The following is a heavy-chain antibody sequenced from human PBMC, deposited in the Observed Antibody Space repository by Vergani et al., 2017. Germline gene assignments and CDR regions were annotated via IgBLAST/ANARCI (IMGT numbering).Heavy chain of an antibody. Sequence: QVQLQESGPGLVKPSQPLSLTCTVSGGSISSGSYYWSWIRQPAGKGLEWIGRIYTSGSTNYNPSLKSRVTISVDTSKNQFSLKLSSVTAADTAVYYCARTGPLGYCSSTSCYGHAFDIWGQGTMVTVSS. CDR2: IYTSGST. D-gene: IGHD2-2*01. J-gene: IGHJ3*02. CDR3: ARTGPLGYCSSTSCYGHAFDI. V-gene: IGHV4-61*02. CDR1: GGSISSGSYY.